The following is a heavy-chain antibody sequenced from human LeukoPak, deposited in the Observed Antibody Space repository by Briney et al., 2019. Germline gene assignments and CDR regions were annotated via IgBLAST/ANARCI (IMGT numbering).Heavy chain of an antibody. CDR2: IIPILGIA. J-gene: IGHJ4*02. CDR1: GYNFITYY. V-gene: IGHV1-69*04. CDR3: ARAHDSSGYRLPRFDY. D-gene: IGHD3-22*01. Sequence: SVKVSCKASGYNFITYYMHWVRQAPGQGLEWMGRIIPILGIANYAQKFQGRVTITADKSTSTAYMELSSLRSEDTAVYYCARAHDSSGYRLPRFDYWGQGTLVTVSS.